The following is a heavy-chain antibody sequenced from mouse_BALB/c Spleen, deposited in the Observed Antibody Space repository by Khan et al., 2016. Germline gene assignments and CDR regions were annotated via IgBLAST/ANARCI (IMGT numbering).Heavy chain of an antibody. J-gene: IGHJ4*01. Sequence: QIQLVQSGPELKKPGETVKISCKASGYTFTNYGMIWVKQAPGKDLKWMGWINTFTGQPSYADDFKGRFAFSLETSASTVYLQINTLKNEDMATYFWARHGPGAIDYWAEGTSVTVSS. CDR1: GYTFTNYG. CDR3: ARHGPGAIDY. D-gene: IGHD4-1*01. V-gene: IGHV9-1*02. CDR2: INTFTGQP.